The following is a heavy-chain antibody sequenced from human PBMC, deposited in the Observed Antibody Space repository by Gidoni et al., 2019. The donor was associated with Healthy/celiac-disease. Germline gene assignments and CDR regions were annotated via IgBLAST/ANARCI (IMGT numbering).Heavy chain of an antibody. CDR1: GGSISSGGYY. V-gene: IGHV4-31*03. CDR2: IYYSGST. J-gene: IGHJ3*02. Sequence: QVQLQESGPGLVKPSQTLSLTCTVSGGSISSGGYYWSWIRQHPGKGLEWIGYIYYSGSTYYNPSLKSRVSISVDTSKNQFSLKLSSVTAADTAVYYCARDRPDSSGYYSGAFDIWGQGTMVTVSS. CDR3: ARDRPDSSGYYSGAFDI. D-gene: IGHD3-22*01.